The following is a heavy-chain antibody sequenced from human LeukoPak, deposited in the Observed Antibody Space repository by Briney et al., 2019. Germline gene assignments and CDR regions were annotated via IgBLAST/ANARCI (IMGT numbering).Heavy chain of an antibody. J-gene: IGHJ5*02. V-gene: IGHV4-59*01. CDR1: GGSISSYY. Sequence: SETLSLTCTVSGGSISSYYWSWIRQPPGKGLEWIGYIYYGGSTNYNPSLKSRVTISVDTSKNQFSLKLSSVTAADTAVYYCARDRGYYYGSGSRLPYNWFDPWGQGPLSTVSS. CDR3: ARDRGYYYGSGSRLPYNWFDP. CDR2: IYYGGST. D-gene: IGHD3-10*01.